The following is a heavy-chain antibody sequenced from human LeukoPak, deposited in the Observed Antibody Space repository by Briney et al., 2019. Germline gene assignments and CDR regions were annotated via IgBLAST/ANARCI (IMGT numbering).Heavy chain of an antibody. J-gene: IGHJ4*02. D-gene: IGHD2-21*01. Sequence: SETLSLTCTVSGGSINSYYWSSIPQPPGKGLEDIGNIYYTGSTNYSPSLNSRVTISVDTSKNHFSLKLTSVTTADTAMYYCARFSPCGSGCYFLDYWGQGALVTVSS. CDR3: ARFSPCGSGCYFLDY. CDR2: IYYTGST. V-gene: IGHV4-59*01. CDR1: GGSINSYY.